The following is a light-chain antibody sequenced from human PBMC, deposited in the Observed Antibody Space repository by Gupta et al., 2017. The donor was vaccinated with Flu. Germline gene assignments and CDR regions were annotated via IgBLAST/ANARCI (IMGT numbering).Light chain of an antibody. Sequence: EIVLTQSPGTLSLSPGETATLFCRASQSLSGDYLAWYQQKPGQPPRLLIYYVTFRAFGIPDRFSGRGSGTDFTLTISGLEPEDFAEYYCQQYGGSPPTTFGGGTRVEI. V-gene: IGKV3-20*01. CDR1: QSLSGDY. CDR2: YVT. CDR3: QQYGGSPPTT. J-gene: IGKJ4*01.